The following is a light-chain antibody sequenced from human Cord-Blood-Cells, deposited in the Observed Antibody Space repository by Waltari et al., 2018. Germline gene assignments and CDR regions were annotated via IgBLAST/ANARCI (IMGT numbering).Light chain of an antibody. CDR1: SGSISSHY. J-gene: IGLJ2*01. V-gene: IGLV6-57*01. Sequence: NFMLTQPHSVSESPGKTVTISCTRSSGSISSHYVQWYQPRPGSSPTTVIYEDNQRPSGAPDRFSGSIDSSSNSASLTISGLKTEDEADYYCQSYDSSNLVFGGGTKLTVL. CDR2: EDN. CDR3: QSYDSSNLV.